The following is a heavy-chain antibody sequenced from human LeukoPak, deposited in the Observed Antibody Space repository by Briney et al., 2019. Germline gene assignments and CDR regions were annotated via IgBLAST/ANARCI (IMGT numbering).Heavy chain of an antibody. CDR2: IRSKAYGGTT. V-gene: IGHV3-49*04. Sequence: PGGSLRLVCTASGFIFGDYAMSWVRQAPGKGLEWLGFIRSKAYGGTTEYAASVKGRFTISRDDSKSIAYVQMNSLKTEDTAVYYCTRGPFYDSSARWFDPWGQRTLVTASS. CDR3: TRGPFYDSSARWFDP. D-gene: IGHD3-22*01. CDR1: GFIFGDYA. J-gene: IGHJ5*02.